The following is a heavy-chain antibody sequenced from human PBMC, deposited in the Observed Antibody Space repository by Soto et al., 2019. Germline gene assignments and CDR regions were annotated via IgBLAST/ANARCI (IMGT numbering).Heavy chain of an antibody. CDR3: AREAYSANYRPYYFDY. J-gene: IGHJ4*02. CDR1: GGSISRGGFY. Sequence: SETLSLTCTVSGGSISRGGFYWSWIRQHPGKGLGWIGHIYYSGSTYYNPSLKSRITISVDTSKNQFSLKLSSVAAAETAVYYCAREAYSANYRPYYFDYWRQGALVTVSS. V-gene: IGHV4-31*03. D-gene: IGHD3-10*01. CDR2: IYYSGST.